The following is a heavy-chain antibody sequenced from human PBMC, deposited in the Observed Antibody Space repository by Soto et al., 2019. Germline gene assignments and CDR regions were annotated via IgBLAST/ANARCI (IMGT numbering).Heavy chain of an antibody. CDR3: ARDWTTVTNGWFDP. CDR2: ITAASLYK. CDR1: GFTFSDYS. V-gene: IGHV3-21*02. J-gene: IGHJ5*02. D-gene: IGHD4-17*01. Sequence: EVQLLQSGGGLVKPGGSLRLSCAASGFTFSDYSMNWVRRAPGKGLEWVASITAASLYKNYADSVKGRFTISRDNAENSLFLPLTRLRVEDTAVYYCARDWTTVTNGWFDPWGQGSLVTVSS.